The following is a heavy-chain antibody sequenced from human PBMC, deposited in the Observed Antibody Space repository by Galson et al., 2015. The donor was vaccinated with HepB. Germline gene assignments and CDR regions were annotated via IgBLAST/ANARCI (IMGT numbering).Heavy chain of an antibody. CDR1: EFTFGDYA. V-gene: IGHV3-49*03. D-gene: IGHD4/OR15-4a*01. CDR3: ARKIASPDYDYYGLDV. J-gene: IGHJ6*02. CDR2: IRTKAYGGTT. Sequence: SLRLSCATFEFTFGDYAMSWFRQAPGKGLEWIGFIRTKAYGGTTEYAASVRGKFIIARADSESIVYLQMNSLTSDDTAVYYCARKIASPDYDYYGLDVWGQGTTVTVS.